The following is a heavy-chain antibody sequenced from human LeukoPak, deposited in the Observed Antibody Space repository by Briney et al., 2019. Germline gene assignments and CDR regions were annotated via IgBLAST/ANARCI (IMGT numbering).Heavy chain of an antibody. Sequence: PGGSLRLSCAASGFTFSSYGMHWVRQAPGKGLEWVAFIRYDGSNKYYADSVKGRFTISRDNSKNTLYLQMNSLRAEDTAVYYCAKGAVLSGGGLDYWGQGTLVTVSS. J-gene: IGHJ4*02. D-gene: IGHD3-16*01. CDR1: GFTFSSYG. CDR3: AKGAVLSGGGLDY. CDR2: IRYDGSNK. V-gene: IGHV3-30*02.